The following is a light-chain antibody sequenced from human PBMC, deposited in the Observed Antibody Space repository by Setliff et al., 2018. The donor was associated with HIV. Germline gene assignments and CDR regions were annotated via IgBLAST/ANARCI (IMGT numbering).Light chain of an antibody. CDR1: SSDIGTYDR. V-gene: IGLV2-14*03. Sequence: QSVLTQPGSVSGTPGQSITISCTGSSSDIGTYDRVSWYQQRPDGGPRLIIYDVIHRPSGVPHRFSGSKSGNTASLTISGLQTEDEADYYCMSYLSTNSYVFGTGTKATVL. CDR3: MSYLSTNSYV. CDR2: DVI. J-gene: IGLJ1*01.